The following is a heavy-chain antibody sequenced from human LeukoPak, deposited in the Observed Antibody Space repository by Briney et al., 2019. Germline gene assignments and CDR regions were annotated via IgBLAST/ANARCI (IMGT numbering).Heavy chain of an antibody. CDR1: GFTYSSYA. Sequence: PAGGPLRLSCAASGFTYSSYAMSWVRQAPGEGLEGVSAISGRGGRTYYADSVKGRFTISRDNSKNTLYLQMNSLRAEDTAVYYCAKFQLIVAGGRGVDYWGQGTLVTVSS. D-gene: IGHD6-13*01. CDR2: ISGRGGRT. V-gene: IGHV3-23*01. J-gene: IGHJ4*02. CDR3: AKFQLIVAGGRGVDY.